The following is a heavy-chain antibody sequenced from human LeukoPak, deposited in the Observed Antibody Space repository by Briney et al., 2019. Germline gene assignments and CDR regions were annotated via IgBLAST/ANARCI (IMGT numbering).Heavy chain of an antibody. CDR3: ARRQVFDNWNYSNPHYFDY. D-gene: IGHD1-7*01. J-gene: IGHJ4*02. V-gene: IGHV4-34*01. Sequence: SETLSLTCAVYGGSFSGYYWSWIRQPPGKGLEWIAEINHSGSTNYNPSLKSRVTISVDTSKNQFSLKLSSVTAADTAVYYCARRQVFDNWNYSNPHYFDYWGQGTLVTVSS. CDR2: INHSGST. CDR1: GGSFSGYY.